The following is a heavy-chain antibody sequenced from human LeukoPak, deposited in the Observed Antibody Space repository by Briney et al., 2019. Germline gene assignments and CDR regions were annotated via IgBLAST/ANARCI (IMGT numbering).Heavy chain of an antibody. CDR3: ARDPTVVTPSFDY. CDR1: GFTFSSYG. J-gene: IGHJ4*02. Sequence: KSGGSLRLSCAASGFTFSSYGMHWVRQAPGKGLEWVAVISYDGSNKYYADSVKGRFTISRDNSKNTLYLQMNSLRAEDTALYYCARDPTVVTPSFDYWGQGTLVTVSS. CDR2: ISYDGSNK. D-gene: IGHD4-23*01. V-gene: IGHV3-30*03.